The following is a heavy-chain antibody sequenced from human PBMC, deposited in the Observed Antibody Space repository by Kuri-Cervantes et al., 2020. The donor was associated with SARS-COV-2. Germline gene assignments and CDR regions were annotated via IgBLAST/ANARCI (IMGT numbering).Heavy chain of an antibody. CDR2: ISAYNGNT. D-gene: IGHD2-15*01. V-gene: IGHV1-18*01. J-gene: IGHJ5*02. Sequence: ASVKVSCKASGYTFTSYGISWVRQAPGQGLEWMGWISAYNGNTNYAQKLQGRVTMTTDTSTSTAYMELRSLRSDDTAVYYCARVGIVVVVAAIPDWFDPWGQGTPVTVSS. CDR3: ARVGIVVVVAAIPDWFDP. CDR1: GYTFTSYG.